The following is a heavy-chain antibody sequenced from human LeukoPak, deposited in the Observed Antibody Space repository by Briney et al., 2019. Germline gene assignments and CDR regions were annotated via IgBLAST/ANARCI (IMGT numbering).Heavy chain of an antibody. CDR2: ISTSGST. CDR1: GGSINSDY. CDR3: ARDTGGSYFYGSGSLRGWFDP. J-gene: IGHJ5*02. Sequence: SETLSLTCTVSGGSINSDYWSWIRQPAGKGLEWIGRISTSGSTNYNPSLKSRVTMSLDTSKNQFSLKLTSVTAADTAVYYCARDTGGSYFYGSGSLRGWFDPWGQGTLITVSS. V-gene: IGHV4-4*07. D-gene: IGHD3-10*01.